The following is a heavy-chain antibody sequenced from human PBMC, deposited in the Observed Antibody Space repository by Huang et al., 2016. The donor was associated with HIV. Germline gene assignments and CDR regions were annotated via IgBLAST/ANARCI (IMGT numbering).Heavy chain of an antibody. V-gene: IGHV1-24*01. CDR2: FDPEEGET. D-gene: IGHD2-15*01. Sequence: QVQLVESGAELKKPGASVRVSCKVSGYTVSELSLHWVRQAPDKGLEWMGGFDPEEGETIYAQRLQGRVTMTEEPSTDTAYMERSSLRPEDTAVYYCATSTPDVGAGVLRSAFDIWGQGTMVTVSS. J-gene: IGHJ3*02. CDR1: GYTVSELS. CDR3: ATSTPDVGAGVLRSAFDI.